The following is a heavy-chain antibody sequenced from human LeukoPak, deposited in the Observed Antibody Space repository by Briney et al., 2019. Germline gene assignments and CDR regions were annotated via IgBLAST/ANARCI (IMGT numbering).Heavy chain of an antibody. CDR1: GGSFSGYY. J-gene: IGHJ4*02. Sequence: SETLSLTCAVYGGSFSGYYWSWIRQPPGKGLEWIGEINHSGSTNYNPSLKSRVTISVDTSKNQFSLKPTSVTAADTAVYYCARRFWSGYLADWGQGTLVTVSS. CDR2: INHSGST. CDR3: ARRFWSGYLAD. V-gene: IGHV4-34*01. D-gene: IGHD3-3*01.